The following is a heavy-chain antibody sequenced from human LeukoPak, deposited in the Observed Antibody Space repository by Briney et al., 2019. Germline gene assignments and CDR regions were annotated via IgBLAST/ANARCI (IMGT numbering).Heavy chain of an antibody. CDR3: ARRTIVATIDY. V-gene: IGHV4-39*01. J-gene: IGHJ4*02. Sequence: SETLSLTCTVSGGSIRSSSFYWARIRQPPGKGLEWIGSIYYSGGTFYNPSLKSRVTISADTSKNQFSLKLSSVTAADTAVYYCARRTIVATIDYWGQGTLVTVSS. CDR2: IYYSGGT. CDR1: GGSIRSSSFY. D-gene: IGHD5-12*01.